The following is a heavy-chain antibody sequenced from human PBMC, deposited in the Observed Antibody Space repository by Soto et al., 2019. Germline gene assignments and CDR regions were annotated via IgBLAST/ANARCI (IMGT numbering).Heavy chain of an antibody. CDR2: ISYDGSNK. J-gene: IGHJ6*02. D-gene: IGHD6-13*01. Sequence: QVQLVESGGGVVQPGRSLRLSCAASGFTFSSYGMHWVRQAPGKGLEWVAVISYDGSNKYYADSVKGRFTISRDNSKNTLYLQMNSLRAEDTAVYYCAKGESSSLLSYYYYGMDVWGQGTTVTVSS. V-gene: IGHV3-30*18. CDR1: GFTFSSYG. CDR3: AKGESSSLLSYYYYGMDV.